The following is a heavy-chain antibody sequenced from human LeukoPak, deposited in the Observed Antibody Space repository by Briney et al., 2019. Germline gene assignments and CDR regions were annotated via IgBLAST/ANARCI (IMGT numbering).Heavy chain of an antibody. Sequence: SETLSLTCTVSGGSVNSSSYYWGWIRQPPGKALEWIGSVYHSGYNYYNPSLKSRVTISIDTSKNQFSLRLRSVTAADTAVYYCARSSMFRGVTFDYWGQGTLVTVSS. CDR2: VYHSGYN. J-gene: IGHJ4*02. CDR1: GGSVNSSSYY. CDR3: ARSSMFRGVTFDY. V-gene: IGHV4-39*01. D-gene: IGHD3-10*01.